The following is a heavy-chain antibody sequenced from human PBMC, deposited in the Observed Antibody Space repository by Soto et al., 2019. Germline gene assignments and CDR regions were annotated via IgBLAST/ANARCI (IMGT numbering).Heavy chain of an antibody. D-gene: IGHD3-22*01. CDR2: IDSSGSII. V-gene: IGHV3-11*01. Sequence: GGSLRLSCSASGFTFSDYYMSWIRQAPGKGLEWISYIDSSGSIIYYADSVKGRFTISRDNAKNSLYLQMNSLGAEDTAVYYCARDLGYSDSSGYFDYWDQGTLLTVSS. CDR3: ARDLGYSDSSGYFDY. J-gene: IGHJ4*02. CDR1: GFTFSDYY.